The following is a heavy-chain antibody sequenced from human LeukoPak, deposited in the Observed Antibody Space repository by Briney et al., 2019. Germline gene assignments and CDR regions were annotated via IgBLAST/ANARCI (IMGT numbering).Heavy chain of an antibody. Sequence: ASVKVSCKASGYTFTSYGISWVRQAPGQGLEWMGWISAYNGNTNYAQKLQGRVTMTTDTSTSTAYMELRSLRSEDTAVYYCATRLRYFDWSRPAEYCFDYWGQGTLVTVSS. V-gene: IGHV1-18*01. J-gene: IGHJ4*02. D-gene: IGHD3-9*01. CDR1: GYTFTSYG. CDR3: ATRLRYFDWSRPAEYCFDY. CDR2: ISAYNGNT.